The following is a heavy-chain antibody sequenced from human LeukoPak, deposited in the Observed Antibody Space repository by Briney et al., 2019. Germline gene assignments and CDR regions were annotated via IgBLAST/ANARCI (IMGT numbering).Heavy chain of an antibody. V-gene: IGHV3-53*01. D-gene: IGHD2-2*01. CDR1: LLTVSSNY. J-gene: IGHJ4*02. CDR2: RYSGWST. CDR3: ASDRGRYCSSTSCYGYYFDY. Sequence: GGALILCFAASLLTVSSNYMRWGPQTPGRALEWVSVRYSGWSTYYADSVKGRFTIYRDNSKNTLYLPMTSLRAEDTAVYYCASDRGRYCSSTSCYGYYFDYWGQGTLVTVSS.